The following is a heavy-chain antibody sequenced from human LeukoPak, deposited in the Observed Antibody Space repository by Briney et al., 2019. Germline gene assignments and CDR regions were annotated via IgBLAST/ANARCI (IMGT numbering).Heavy chain of an antibody. CDR1: GYIFTGYY. D-gene: IGHD6-6*01. CDR3: ARDRNSGSSLDI. CDR2: INPNNGGT. Sequence: ASVKVSCKASGYIFTGYYMHWVRQAPGQGLEWMGWINPNNGGTNYAEKFQGRVTMTRDTSISTAYMELSSLKSDDTAVYYCARDRNSGSSLDIWGQGTMLTVSS. J-gene: IGHJ3*02. V-gene: IGHV1-2*02.